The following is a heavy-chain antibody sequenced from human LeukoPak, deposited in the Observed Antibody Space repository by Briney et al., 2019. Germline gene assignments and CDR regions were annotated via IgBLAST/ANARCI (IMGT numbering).Heavy chain of an antibody. D-gene: IGHD1-26*01. CDR3: ARGGSKWEPTGPFDY. V-gene: IGHV3-30*04. Sequence: PGRSLGLSCAASGFTFSSYAMHWVRQAPGKGLEWVAVISYDGSNKYYADSVKGRFTISRDNSKNTLYLQMNSLRAEDTAVYYCARGGSKWEPTGPFDYWGQGTLVTVSS. J-gene: IGHJ4*02. CDR1: GFTFSSYA. CDR2: ISYDGSNK.